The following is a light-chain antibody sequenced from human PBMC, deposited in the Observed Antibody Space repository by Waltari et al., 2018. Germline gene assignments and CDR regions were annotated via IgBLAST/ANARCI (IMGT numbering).Light chain of an antibody. CDR1: QSIGSS. Sequence: DIQMTQSPSTLSASVGDRVTITCRASQSIGSSLAWYQQKPGKAPKVVIYEASSLESGVPSRFSGSGSGTEFTLTISSLQPYDFATYYCQQCNSYLLTFGGGTKVEIK. CDR2: EAS. CDR3: QQCNSYLLT. J-gene: IGKJ4*01. V-gene: IGKV1-5*03.